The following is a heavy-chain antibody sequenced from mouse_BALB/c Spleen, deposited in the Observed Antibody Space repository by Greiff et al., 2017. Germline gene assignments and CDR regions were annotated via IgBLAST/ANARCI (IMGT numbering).Heavy chain of an antibody. CDR3: TRATVVGGYYFDY. CDR1: GYTFTSYW. J-gene: IGHJ2*01. D-gene: IGHD1-1*01. Sequence: QVQLQQPGAELVRPGASVKLSCKASGYTFTSYWINWVKQRPGQGLEWIGNIYPSDSYTNYNQKFKDKATLTVDKSSSTAYMQLSSPTSEDSAVYYCTRATVVGGYYFDYWGQGTTLTVSS. V-gene: IGHV1-69*02. CDR2: IYPSDSYT.